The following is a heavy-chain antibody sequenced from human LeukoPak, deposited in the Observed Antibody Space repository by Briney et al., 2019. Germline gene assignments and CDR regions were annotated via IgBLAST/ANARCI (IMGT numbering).Heavy chain of an antibody. Sequence: ASVRVSCTASGYTFTSYGISWVRQAPGQGLEWMGWISAYNGNTNYAQTLQGRVTMTTDTSTSTAYMELRSLRSDDTAVYYCARNYYYYMDVWGKGTTVTVSS. CDR1: GYTFTSYG. J-gene: IGHJ6*03. CDR2: ISAYNGNT. V-gene: IGHV1-18*01. CDR3: ARNYYYYMDV.